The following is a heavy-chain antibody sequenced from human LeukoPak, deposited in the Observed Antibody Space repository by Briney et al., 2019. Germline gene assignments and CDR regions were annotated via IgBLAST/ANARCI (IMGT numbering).Heavy chain of an antibody. CDR3: AKTVAATGTFPYDH. D-gene: IGHD6-13*01. Sequence: PGGSLRLSCAASGFTVSSNYMSWVRQAPGKGLEWVSVIYSGGSTYYADSVKGRFTISRDNSKNTLYLQMNTLRAEDTAVHYCAKTVAATGTFPYDHWGQGTLVSVSS. J-gene: IGHJ4*02. CDR2: IYSGGST. CDR1: GFTVSSNY. V-gene: IGHV3-53*01.